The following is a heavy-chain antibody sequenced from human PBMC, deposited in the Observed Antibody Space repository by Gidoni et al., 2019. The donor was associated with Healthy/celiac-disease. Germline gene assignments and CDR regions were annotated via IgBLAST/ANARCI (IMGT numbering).Heavy chain of an antibody. CDR1: GGSISSSNW. CDR2: IYHSGST. CDR3: TAPEYSSGWSPGRFDP. Sequence: QVQLQESGPGLVKPSGTLSLTCAVSGGSISSSNWWSWVRQPPGKGLEWIGEIYHSGSTNYNPSLKSRVTISVDKSKNQFSLKLSSVTAADTAVYYCTAPEYSSGWSPGRFDPWGQGTLVTVSS. J-gene: IGHJ5*02. D-gene: IGHD6-19*01. V-gene: IGHV4-4*02.